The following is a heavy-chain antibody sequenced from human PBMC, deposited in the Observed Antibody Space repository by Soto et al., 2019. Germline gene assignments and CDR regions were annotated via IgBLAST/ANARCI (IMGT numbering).Heavy chain of an antibody. V-gene: IGHV3-23*01. Sequence: EVQLLESGGGLVQPGGSLRLSCAASGFTFSSYAMSWVRQAPGKGLEWVSAISGSGGSTYYADSVKGRFTISRATSKNTLHLQMTSLRAEDTAVYYGAKETAIRCVDYWGQVTLVTVS. CDR2: ISGSGGST. CDR3: AKETAIRCVDY. D-gene: IGHD5-18*01. CDR1: GFTFSSYA. J-gene: IGHJ4*02.